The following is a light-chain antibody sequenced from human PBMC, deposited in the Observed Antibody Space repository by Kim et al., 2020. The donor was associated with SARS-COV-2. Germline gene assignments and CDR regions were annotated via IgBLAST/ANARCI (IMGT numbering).Light chain of an antibody. CDR3: QSYDDNIWV. Sequence: GKTVIISCTRSSGSIVSDFVQWLQQRPGSSPTTVIYEDHKRPSGVPDRFSGSVDSSSNSASLTISGLRTEDEADYYCQSYDDNIWVFGGGTQLTVL. V-gene: IGLV6-57*01. J-gene: IGLJ3*02. CDR1: SGSIVSDF. CDR2: EDH.